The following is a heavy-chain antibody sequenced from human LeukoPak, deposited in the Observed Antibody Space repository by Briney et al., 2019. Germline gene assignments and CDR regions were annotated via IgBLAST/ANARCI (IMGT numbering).Heavy chain of an antibody. J-gene: IGHJ4*02. V-gene: IGHV1-18*01. CDR1: GYTFTIYG. Sequence: ASVKVSCKASGYTFTIYGVSRVRQAPGQGREWMGWISGSNGNTNYAQKLQGRVTMTTDTSTSTAYMELRSLRSDDTAVYYCARYPLSYSSNWHYYFDYWGQGTLLTVSS. CDR3: ARYPLSYSSNWHYYFDY. CDR2: ISGSNGNT. D-gene: IGHD6-13*01.